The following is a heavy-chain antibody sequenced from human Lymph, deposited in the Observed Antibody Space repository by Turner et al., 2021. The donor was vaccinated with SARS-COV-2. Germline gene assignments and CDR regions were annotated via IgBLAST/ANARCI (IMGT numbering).Heavy chain of an antibody. CDR2: ILYDGSNK. D-gene: IGHD3-3*01. J-gene: IGHJ6*02. Sequence: QVQLVESGGGGVQPGRALSLSCAASGFTFSSYGMHWVRQAPGKGLEWVAVILYDGSNKYYADSVKGRFTISRDNTKKTLYLQMNSLRAEDTAVYYCAKVRAIFGVVIGGMDVWGQGTTVTVSS. CDR1: GFTFSSYG. CDR3: AKVRAIFGVVIGGMDV. V-gene: IGHV3-30*18.